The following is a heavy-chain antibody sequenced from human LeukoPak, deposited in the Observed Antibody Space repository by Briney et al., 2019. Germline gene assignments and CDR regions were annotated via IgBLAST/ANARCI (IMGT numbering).Heavy chain of an antibody. D-gene: IGHD6-19*01. V-gene: IGHV3-23*01. J-gene: IGHJ4*02. CDR3: AKQLQQWLSTFDY. CDR2: ISGSGRNT. CDR1: GFTFINYV. Sequence: GGSLRLSCAASGFTFINYVMTWVRQAPGKGLEWLSGISGSGRNTYYADSVKGRFTISRDNSKNTLYLQMNSLRAEDTAVYYCAKQLQQWLSTFDYWGQGTLVTVSS.